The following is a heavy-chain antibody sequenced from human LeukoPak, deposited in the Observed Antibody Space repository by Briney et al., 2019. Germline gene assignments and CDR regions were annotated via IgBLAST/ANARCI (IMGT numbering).Heavy chain of an antibody. CDR3: ARGAVASPFDY. V-gene: IGHV3-48*04. Sequence: GGSLRLSCAASGFTFSSYSMNWVRQAPGKGLEWVSYISSSSSTIYYADSVKGRFTISRDNAKNSLYLQMNSLRAEDTAVYYCARGAVASPFDYWGQGTLVTVSS. J-gene: IGHJ4*02. D-gene: IGHD5-12*01. CDR2: ISSSSSTI. CDR1: GFTFSSYS.